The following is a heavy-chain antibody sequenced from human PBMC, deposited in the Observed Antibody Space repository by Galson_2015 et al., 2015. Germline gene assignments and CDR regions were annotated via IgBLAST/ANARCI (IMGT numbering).Heavy chain of an antibody. Sequence: SLRLSCAASGLTSNGFGMHGARQAPGKGLGWGEFLGYVGRIEYYADSVKGRFTISRDNPKNTLYLQLNSLRAEDTAVYSCARDRAPTARGSCGFEYWGQGTLVTVSS. J-gene: IGHJ4*02. CDR1: GLTSNGFG. V-gene: IGHV3-33*01. CDR2: LGYVGRIE. D-gene: IGHD3-16*01. CDR3: ARDRAPTARGSCGFEY.